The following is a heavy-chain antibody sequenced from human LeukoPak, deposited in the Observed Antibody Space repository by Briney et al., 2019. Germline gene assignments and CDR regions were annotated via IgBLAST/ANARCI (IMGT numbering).Heavy chain of an antibody. Sequence: SVKVSCKASGGTFSSYAISWVRQAPGQGLEWMGGIIPIFGTANYAQKFQGRVTITADESTSTAYMELSSLRSEDTAVYYCARAIPKPPALRLDDAFDIWGKGKMVTVSS. CDR3: ARAIPKPPALRLDDAFDI. D-gene: IGHD2-2*02. CDR1: GGTFSSYA. CDR2: IIPIFGTA. J-gene: IGHJ3*02. V-gene: IGHV1-69*01.